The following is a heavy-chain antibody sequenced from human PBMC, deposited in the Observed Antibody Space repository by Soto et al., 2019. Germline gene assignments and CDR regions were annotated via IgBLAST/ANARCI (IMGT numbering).Heavy chain of an antibody. Sequence: PGGSLRLSCSASGFTFSSYDMHWVRQGTGKGREWVSAIGTTGDTYYAGSVKGRFTISRENAKNSLYLQMNSLRAGDTAIYFCARAIGPTLFDYWGQGTLVTVSS. D-gene: IGHD3-22*01. CDR3: ARAIGPTLFDY. V-gene: IGHV3-13*04. CDR2: IGTTGDT. CDR1: GFTFSSYD. J-gene: IGHJ4*02.